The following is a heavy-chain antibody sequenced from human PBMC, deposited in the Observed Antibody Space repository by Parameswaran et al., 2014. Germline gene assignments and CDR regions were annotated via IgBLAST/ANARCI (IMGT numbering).Heavy chain of an antibody. D-gene: IGHD2-2*01. CDR2: IDWDDDK. Sequence: RWIRQPPGKALEWLALIDWDDDKYYSTSLKTRLTISKDTSKNQVVLTMTNMDPVDTATYYCARTLVVPAAEYYLDYWGQGTLVTVSS. J-gene: IGHJ4*02. V-gene: IGHV2-70*01. CDR3: ARTLVVPAAEYYLDY.